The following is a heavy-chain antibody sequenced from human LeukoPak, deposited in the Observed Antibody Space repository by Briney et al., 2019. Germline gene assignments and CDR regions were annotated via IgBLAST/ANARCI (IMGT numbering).Heavy chain of an antibody. D-gene: IGHD3-3*01. CDR3: ARDRVRAGFDY. J-gene: IGHJ4*02. Sequence: PGGSLRLSCAASGFTFDDYAVHWVRQAPGKGLEWVSLISGDGGSTYYADSVKGRFTISRDNSKNSLYLQMNSLRAEDTAVYYCARDRVRAGFDYWGQGTLVTVSS. CDR2: ISGDGGST. V-gene: IGHV3-43*02. CDR1: GFTFDDYA.